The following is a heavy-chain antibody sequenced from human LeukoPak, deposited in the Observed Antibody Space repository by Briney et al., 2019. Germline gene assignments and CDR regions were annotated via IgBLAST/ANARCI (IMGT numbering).Heavy chain of an antibody. J-gene: IGHJ4*02. Sequence: PGGSLRLSCAASGFTFDDYAMHWVRQAPGKGLEWVSLISGDGVSTYYADSVKGRFTISRDNSKNSLYLQMNSLRTEDTALYYCGKDQIQLWSFDYWGQGTLVTVSS. CDR3: GKDQIQLWSFDY. CDR2: ISGDGVST. D-gene: IGHD5-18*01. CDR1: GFTFDDYA. V-gene: IGHV3-43*02.